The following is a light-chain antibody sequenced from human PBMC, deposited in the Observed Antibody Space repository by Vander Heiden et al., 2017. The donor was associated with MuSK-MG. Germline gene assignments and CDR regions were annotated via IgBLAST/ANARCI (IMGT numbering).Light chain of an antibody. Sequence: ELVMTQSPPTLSVSPGERATLSCRASQSVSSNLAWYQQKPGQAPRLLIYGASTRSTGIPARFSGSGSATEFTLTISSLQSEDFAVYYCQQYNNWPYTFGQGTKLEIK. CDR3: QQYNNWPYT. V-gene: IGKV3-15*01. J-gene: IGKJ2*01. CDR2: GAS. CDR1: QSVSSN.